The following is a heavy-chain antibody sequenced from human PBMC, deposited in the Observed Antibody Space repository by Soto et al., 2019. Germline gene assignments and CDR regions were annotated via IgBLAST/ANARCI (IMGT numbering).Heavy chain of an antibody. V-gene: IGHV3-30-3*01. CDR2: ISYDGSNK. D-gene: IGHD2-15*01. Sequence: GGSLRLSCAASGFTFSSYAMHWVRQAPGKGLEWVAVISYDGSNKYYADSVKGRFTISRDNSKNTLYLQMNSLRAEDTAVYYCARDGRYCSGGSCYSGMQYFDYWGQGTLVTVSS. CDR1: GFTFSSYA. J-gene: IGHJ4*02. CDR3: ARDGRYCSGGSCYSGMQYFDY.